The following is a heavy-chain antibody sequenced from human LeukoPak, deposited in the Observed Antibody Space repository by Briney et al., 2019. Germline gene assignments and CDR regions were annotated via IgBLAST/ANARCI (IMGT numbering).Heavy chain of an antibody. Sequence: GRSLRLSCAASGFTFSSYGMHWVHQAPGKGLEWVAVIWYDGSNKYYADSVKGRFTISRDNSKNTLYLQMNSLRAEDTAVYYCAGGDLRLGELLDYWGQGTLVTVSS. D-gene: IGHD3-16*01. V-gene: IGHV3-33*01. CDR2: IWYDGSNK. CDR1: GFTFSSYG. J-gene: IGHJ4*02. CDR3: AGGDLRLGELLDY.